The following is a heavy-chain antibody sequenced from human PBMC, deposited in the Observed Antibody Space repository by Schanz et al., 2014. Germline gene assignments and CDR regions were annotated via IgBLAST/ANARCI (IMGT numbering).Heavy chain of an antibody. D-gene: IGHD2-15*01. CDR2: ISGSGGST. CDR3: ARDRGYCSGGSCLTFDY. V-gene: IGHV3-23*01. CDR1: GFTFNSYA. J-gene: IGHJ4*02. Sequence: EVQLLESGGGLVQPGESLRVSCAASGFTFNSYAMSWVRQAPGRGLEWVSGISGSGGSTYYADSVKGRFTISRDNSKTTLSLQMNSLRAEDTAVYYCARDRGYCSGGSCLTFDYWGQGTLVTVSS.